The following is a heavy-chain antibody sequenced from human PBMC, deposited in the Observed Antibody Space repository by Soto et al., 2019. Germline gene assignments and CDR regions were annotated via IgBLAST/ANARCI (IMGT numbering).Heavy chain of an antibody. J-gene: IGHJ4*02. Sequence: GASVKVSCKASGGTFSSYAISWVRQAPGQGLEWMGGIIPIFGTANYAQKLQGRVTMTTDTSTSTAYMELRSLRSDDTAVYYCARTSRSTVTSFDYWGQGTLVTVSS. CDR2: IIPIFGTA. V-gene: IGHV1-69*05. CDR1: GGTFSSYA. CDR3: ARTSRSTVTSFDY. D-gene: IGHD4-17*01.